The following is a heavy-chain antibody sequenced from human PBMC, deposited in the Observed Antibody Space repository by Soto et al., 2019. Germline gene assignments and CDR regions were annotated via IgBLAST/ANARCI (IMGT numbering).Heavy chain of an antibody. V-gene: IGHV3-30-3*01. CDR2: ISPAGTNQ. CDR1: GFIFSDYA. Sequence: GGSPRLSCVASGFIFSDYAMHWARQAPGKGLEWVALISPAGTNQYYADSAKGRFTISRDNSKNTLYLQMNSLRPEDTGLYYCARENSRISPRLFQHWGHGTLVTVSS. D-gene: IGHD6-6*01. J-gene: IGHJ1*01. CDR3: ARENSRISPRLFQH.